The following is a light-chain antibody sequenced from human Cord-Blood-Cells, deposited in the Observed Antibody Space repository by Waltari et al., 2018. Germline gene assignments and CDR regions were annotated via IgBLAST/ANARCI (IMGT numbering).Light chain of an antibody. CDR1: SLRSYY. Sequence: SSELTQDPAVSVALGPTVRITCQGDSLRSYYASWYQQKPGHAPVLVIYGTNNRPSGTPDRFSGSSSGNTASLTITGAQAEDEADYYCNSRDSSGNHLVFGGGTKLTVL. CDR3: NSRDSSGNHLV. J-gene: IGLJ3*02. CDR2: GTN. V-gene: IGLV3-19*01.